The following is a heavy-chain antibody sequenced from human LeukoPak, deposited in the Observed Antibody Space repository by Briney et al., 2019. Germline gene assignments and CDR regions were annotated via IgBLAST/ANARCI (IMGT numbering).Heavy chain of an antibody. CDR1: GGSISSSSYY. V-gene: IGHV4-39*07. J-gene: IGHJ4*02. CDR2: IYYSGST. Sequence: SETLSLTCTVSGGSISSSSYYWGWIRQPPGKGLEWIGSIYYSGSTNYNPSLKSRVTMSVNTSRNQISLKLSSMTAADTAVYYCARDYYYASGNYYTYYFDYWGQGTRVTVSS. CDR3: ARDYYYASGNYYTYYFDY. D-gene: IGHD3-10*01.